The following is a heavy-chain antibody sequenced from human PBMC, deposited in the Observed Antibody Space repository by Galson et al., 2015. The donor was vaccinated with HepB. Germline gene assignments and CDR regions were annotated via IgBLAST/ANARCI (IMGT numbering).Heavy chain of an antibody. Sequence: LSLTCAVYGGSSTDYSWNWIRQPPGKWLEWIGETSYGGNSNYNPSLKSRVTISLDTSKMHFSLRLSSVTGADTAMYCCARLVGGYSGYDYFDYWGQGTLVTVSS. J-gene: IGHJ4*02. CDR2: TSYGGNS. CDR1: GGSSTDYS. V-gene: IGHV4-34*01. CDR3: ARLVGGYSGYDYFDY. D-gene: IGHD5-12*01.